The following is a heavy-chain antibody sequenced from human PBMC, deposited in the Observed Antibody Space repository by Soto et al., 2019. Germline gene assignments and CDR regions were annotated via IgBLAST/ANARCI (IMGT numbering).Heavy chain of an antibody. D-gene: IGHD1-26*01. Sequence: ASVKVSCKASGYTFTDYYMHWVRQAPGQGLEWLGWVNPNSGDTQYAQKFQAWVTMTRDTSISTAYMELSRLRSDDTAVYYCARIGTIGRYYDDFDLRGQVTMVTVSS. CDR3: ARIGTIGRYYDDFDL. CDR1: GYTFTDYY. J-gene: IGHJ3*01. CDR2: VNPNSGDT. V-gene: IGHV1-2*04.